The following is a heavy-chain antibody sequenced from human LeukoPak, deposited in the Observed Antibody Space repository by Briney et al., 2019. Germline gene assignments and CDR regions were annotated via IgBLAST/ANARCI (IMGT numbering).Heavy chain of an antibody. D-gene: IGHD3-10*01. J-gene: IGHJ5*02. CDR2: IYYSGST. CDR3: ARDLGVSWFDP. Sequence: SETLSLTCTVYGGCISSGGYYWSWIRQHPGKGLEWIGYIYYSGSTYYNPSLKSRVTISVDTSKNQFSLRLSSVTAADTAVYYCARDLGVSWFDPWGQGTLVTVSS. CDR1: GGCISSGGYY. V-gene: IGHV4-31*03.